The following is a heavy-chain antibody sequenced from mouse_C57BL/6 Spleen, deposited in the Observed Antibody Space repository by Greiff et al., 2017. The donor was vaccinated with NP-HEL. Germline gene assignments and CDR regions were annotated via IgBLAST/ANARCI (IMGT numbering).Heavy chain of an antibody. V-gene: IGHV1-59*01. J-gene: IGHJ4*01. CDR1: GYTFTSYW. Sequence: QVQLQQSGAELVRPGTSVKLSCKASGYTFTSYWMHWVKQRPGQGLEWIGVIDPSDSYTNYNQKFKGKATLTVDTSSSTAYMQLSSLTSEDSAVYYCARKGTTVVAYYAMDYWGQGTSVTVSS. CDR3: ARKGTTVVAYYAMDY. D-gene: IGHD1-1*01. CDR2: IDPSDSYT.